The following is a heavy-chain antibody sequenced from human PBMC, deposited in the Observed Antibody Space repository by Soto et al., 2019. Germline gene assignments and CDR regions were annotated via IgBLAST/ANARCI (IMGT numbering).Heavy chain of an antibody. CDR3: ARHVQPSSWSYYFDY. Sequence: SEPLSLTCTVAGGSISSYYWSWIRQPPGKALECIGYIYYSGSTNYNPSLKSRVTISVDTSENQFSLKLSSVTAADTAVYYCARHVQPSSWSYYFDYWGQGTLVTVSS. CDR1: GGSISSYY. V-gene: IGHV4-59*08. CDR2: IYYSGST. J-gene: IGHJ4*02. D-gene: IGHD6-6*01.